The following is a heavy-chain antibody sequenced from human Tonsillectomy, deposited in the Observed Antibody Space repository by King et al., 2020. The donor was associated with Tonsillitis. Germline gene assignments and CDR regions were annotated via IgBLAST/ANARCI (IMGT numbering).Heavy chain of an antibody. CDR1: GFTVSSNY. V-gene: IGHV3-53*04. CDR3: AMISRSSSPYNYYAMDV. Sequence: VQLVESGGGLVQPGGSLRLSCAASGFTVSSNYMSWVRQAPGKGLEWVSVIYSDAGTYYADSVKGRFTISRHNSKNTLYLQMSSLRTEDTAMYYCAMISRSSSPYNYYAMDVWGQGTKVTVSS. CDR2: IYSDAGT. D-gene: IGHD2-2*01. J-gene: IGHJ6*02.